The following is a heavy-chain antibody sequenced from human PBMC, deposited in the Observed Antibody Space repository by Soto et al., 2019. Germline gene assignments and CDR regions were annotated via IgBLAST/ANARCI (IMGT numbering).Heavy chain of an antibody. CDR1: GFTFSDYY. D-gene: IGHD6-13*01. V-gene: IGHV3-11*06. CDR3: ARARPNSSMYYFDY. Sequence: PGGSLRLSCAASGFTFSDYYMTWIRQAPGKGLEWVSYISGRTIYTNYADSVKGRFTISRDNAKNSLSLQVNNLRAEDTAVYYCARARPNSSMYYFDYWGQGALVTVSS. CDR2: ISGRTIYT. J-gene: IGHJ4*02.